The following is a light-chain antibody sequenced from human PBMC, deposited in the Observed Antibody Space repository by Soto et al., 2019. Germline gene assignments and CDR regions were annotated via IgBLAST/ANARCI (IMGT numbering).Light chain of an antibody. CDR2: AAS. Sequence: DIQMTQSPSSLSASVGDRVTITCLASQSISSYLNWYQQKPGKAPKLLIYAASSLQSGVPSRFSGSGSRTDFTLTISSLQPEDFATYYCQQSYSTPRTFGPGTKVDIK. J-gene: IGKJ3*01. CDR3: QQSYSTPRT. V-gene: IGKV1-39*01. CDR1: QSISSY.